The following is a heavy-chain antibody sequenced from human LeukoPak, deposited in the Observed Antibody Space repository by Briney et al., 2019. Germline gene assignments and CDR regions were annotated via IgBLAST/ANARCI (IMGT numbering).Heavy chain of an antibody. CDR3: ARDPAMTTVTTRDWYFDL. CDR1: GGSISSGGYY. V-gene: IGHV4-31*03. J-gene: IGHJ2*01. Sequence: SQTLSLICTVSGGSISSGGYYWSWIRQHPGKGLEWVGYIYYSGSTYYNPSLKSRVTISVDTSKNQFSLKLSSVTAADTAVYYCARDPAMTTVTTRDWYFDLWGRGTLVAVSS. D-gene: IGHD4-17*01. CDR2: IYYSGST.